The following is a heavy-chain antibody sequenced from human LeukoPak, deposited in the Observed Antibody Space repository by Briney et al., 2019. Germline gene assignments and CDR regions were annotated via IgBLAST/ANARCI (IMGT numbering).Heavy chain of an antibody. CDR1: GYTFTSYD. V-gene: IGHV1-8*01. CDR3: ARVLSGPSADNWFDP. D-gene: IGHD5-12*01. Sequence: ASVKVSCKASGYTFTSYDINWVRQATGQGLEWMGWMNPNSSNTGYAQKFQGRVTMTRNTSISTAYMELSSLRSEDTAVYYCARVLSGPSADNWFDPWGQGTLVTVSS. CDR2: MNPNSSNT. J-gene: IGHJ5*02.